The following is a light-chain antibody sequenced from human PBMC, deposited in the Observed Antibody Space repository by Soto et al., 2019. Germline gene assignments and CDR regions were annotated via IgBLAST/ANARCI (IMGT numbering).Light chain of an antibody. CDR2: VNN. Sequence: QSVLTQPPSASGTPGQRVTISCSGSTSNIGTNNVNWYRQLPGTAPKLVIYVNNQRPSGVPDRFSGSKSGSSASLAISGLQADDEAEDYCAAWDDKLNGVLFGGGTKLTVL. J-gene: IGLJ2*01. V-gene: IGLV1-44*01. CDR1: TSNIGTNN. CDR3: AAWDDKLNGVL.